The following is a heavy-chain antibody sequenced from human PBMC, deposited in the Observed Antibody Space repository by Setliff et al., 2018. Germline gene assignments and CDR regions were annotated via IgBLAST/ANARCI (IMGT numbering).Heavy chain of an antibody. D-gene: IGHD3-10*01. Sequence: ASVKVSCKASGYTFTNYAMTWMRQAPGQGLEYMGWINTNTGNPIYAQGFTGRFVFSLDTSVSTAYLQIGSLKSEDTAVYYCARGSRFGTIVWKGDYYMDVWGRGTTVTVSS. CDR2: INTNTGNP. V-gene: IGHV7-4-1*01. CDR1: GYTFTNYA. CDR3: ARGSRFGTIVWKGDYYMDV. J-gene: IGHJ6*03.